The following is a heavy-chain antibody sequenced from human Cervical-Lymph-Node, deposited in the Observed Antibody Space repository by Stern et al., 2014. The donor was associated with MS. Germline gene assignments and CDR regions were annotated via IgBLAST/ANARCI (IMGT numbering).Heavy chain of an antibody. V-gene: IGHV5-51*01. Sequence: EVQLVESGAEVKKPGESLKISCKGSGYSFTSYWIGWVRQMPGKGLEWVGIIYPGHSLTRYSPSFQGQFTISADKSISTAYLQWSSLKSSDTAMYYCARPTVTSGYFDYWGQGTLVTVSS. J-gene: IGHJ4*02. CDR3: ARPTVTSGYFDY. D-gene: IGHD4-17*01. CDR2: IYPGHSLT. CDR1: GYSFTSYW.